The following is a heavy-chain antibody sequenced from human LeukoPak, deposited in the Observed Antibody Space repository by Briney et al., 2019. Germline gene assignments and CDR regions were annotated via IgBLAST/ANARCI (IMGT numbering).Heavy chain of an antibody. CDR2: FDPEDGET. CDR3: ATSPYYYGSGSYLGY. J-gene: IGHJ4*02. Sequence: ASVKVSCKVSGYTLTELSMHWVRQAPGKGLEWMGGFDPEDGETIYAQKFQGRVTMTEDTSTDTAYMELSSLRSEDTAVYYCATSPYYYGSGSYLGYWGQGTLVTVSS. CDR1: GYTLTELS. D-gene: IGHD3-10*01. V-gene: IGHV1-24*01.